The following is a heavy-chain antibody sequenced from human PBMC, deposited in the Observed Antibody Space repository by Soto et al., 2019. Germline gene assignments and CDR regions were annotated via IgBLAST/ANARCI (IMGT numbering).Heavy chain of an antibody. D-gene: IGHD2-21*02. J-gene: IGHJ6*02. CDR1: GGSVSRGRNY. CDR3: ARDRCSGDNCSDYFGMVV. Sequence: QVQLQESGPGLVKPSETLSLTCTVSGGSVSRGRNYWSWIRQPPGKGLEWIGCIFYSRSTNSNPSLKSRVTISVDTSKNQFSLKPNSVTVADTAVYYCARDRCSGDNCSDYFGMVVWGQGTTVTVSS. CDR2: IFYSRST. V-gene: IGHV4-61*01.